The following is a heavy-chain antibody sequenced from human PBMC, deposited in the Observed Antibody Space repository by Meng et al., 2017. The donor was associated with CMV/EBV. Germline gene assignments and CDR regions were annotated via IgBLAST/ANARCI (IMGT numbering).Heavy chain of an antibody. D-gene: IGHD5-24*01. CDR1: GGHFSSYA. CDR3: ARMPRDGYNYIDY. V-gene: IGHV1-69*12. J-gene: IGHJ4*02. CDR2: IIPIFGTA. Sequence: QVQAVESGAGVKEPGSSGKGPCKASGGHFSSYAIRWVRQAPGQGLEWMGGIIPIFGTANYAQKFQGRVTITADESTSTAYMELSSLRSEDTAVYYCARMPRDGYNYIDYWGQGTLVTVSS.